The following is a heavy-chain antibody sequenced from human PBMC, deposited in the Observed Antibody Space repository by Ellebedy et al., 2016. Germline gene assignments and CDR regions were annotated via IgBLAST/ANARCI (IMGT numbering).Heavy chain of an antibody. V-gene: IGHV3-11*01. Sequence: GESLKISXAGSGFTFSTYAMSWIRQAPGKGLEWVSDIRSTGSIIYYADSVRGRFTISRDNAKNSLYLEMNSLRVEDTAVYYCARVPSIAVRRYYYMDVWGKGTTATVSS. CDR1: GFTFSTYA. D-gene: IGHD6-6*01. J-gene: IGHJ6*03. CDR3: ARVPSIAVRRYYYMDV. CDR2: IRSTGSII.